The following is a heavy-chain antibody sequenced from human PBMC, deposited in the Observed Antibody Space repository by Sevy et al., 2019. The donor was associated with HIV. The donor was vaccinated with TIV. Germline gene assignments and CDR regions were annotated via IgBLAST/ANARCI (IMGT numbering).Heavy chain of an antibody. CDR3: AKDRWDTTSPSRALDF. Sequence: GGSLRLSCAASGFTLSNCNMNWVRQAPGKGLEWIPYIRSGDDTIYYAQSVKGRFTFSRDNAKNSLYLQMDSLTDEDTAVYYCAKDRWDTTSPSRALDFWGQGTLVTVSS. V-gene: IGHV3-48*02. J-gene: IGHJ4*02. CDR1: GFTLSNCN. D-gene: IGHD1-26*01. CDR2: IRSGDDTI.